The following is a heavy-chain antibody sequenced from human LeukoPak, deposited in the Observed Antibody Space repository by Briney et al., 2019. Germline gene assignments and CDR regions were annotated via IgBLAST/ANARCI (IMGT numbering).Heavy chain of an antibody. Sequence: GGSLRLSCVTSGFTFINYAMTWVRQAPGKGLEWVSSISSSGVGTHYADSVKGRFTISRDNSKNTLYLQMNSLRAEDTAVYYCARDFELSHWGQGTLVTVSS. D-gene: IGHD3-16*02. CDR2: ISSSGVGT. V-gene: IGHV3-23*01. CDR1: GFTFINYA. J-gene: IGHJ4*02. CDR3: ARDFELSH.